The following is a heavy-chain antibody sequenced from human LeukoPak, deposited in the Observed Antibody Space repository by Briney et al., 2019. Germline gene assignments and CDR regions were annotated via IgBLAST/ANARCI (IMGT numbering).Heavy chain of an antibody. V-gene: IGHV4-34*01. CDR2: INHSGST. CDR3: ARGYYYYYMDV. J-gene: IGHJ6*03. CDR1: GGSFSGYY. Sequence: SETLSLTCAVYGGSFSGYYWSWIRQPPGKGLEWIGEINHSGSTNYNPSLKSRVTISVDTSKNQFSLKLSSVTAADTAVYYCARGYYYYYMDVWGKGTTVTVSS.